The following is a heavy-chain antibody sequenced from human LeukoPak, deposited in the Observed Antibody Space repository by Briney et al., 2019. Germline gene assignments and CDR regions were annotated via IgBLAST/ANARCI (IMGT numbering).Heavy chain of an antibody. V-gene: IGHV4-59*08. CDR2: IYYSGST. J-gene: IGHJ4*02. D-gene: IGHD3-16*01. CDR3: ARWGQYYFDY. CDR1: GGSISSDY. Sequence: PSETLSLTCTVSGGSISSDYWSWIRQPPGKGLEWIGYIYYSGSTDYNPSLKGRVTISVDTSKNQFSLKLSSVTAADTAVYYCARWGQYYFDYWGQGTLVTVSS.